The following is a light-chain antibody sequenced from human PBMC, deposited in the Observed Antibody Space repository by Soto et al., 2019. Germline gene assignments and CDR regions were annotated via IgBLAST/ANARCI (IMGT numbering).Light chain of an antibody. CDR2: SNN. CDR1: SSNIGSKS. CDR3: AAWDDSMNVLV. Sequence: QSVLTQPPSVSGTPGQRVTISCSGSSSNIGSKSVSWYQHLPQTAPKLLIYSNNQRPSGVPDRFSGSTTGTSASLAISGLQSDDETQYYCAAWDDSMNVLVFGGGTKLTVL. V-gene: IGLV1-44*01. J-gene: IGLJ2*01.